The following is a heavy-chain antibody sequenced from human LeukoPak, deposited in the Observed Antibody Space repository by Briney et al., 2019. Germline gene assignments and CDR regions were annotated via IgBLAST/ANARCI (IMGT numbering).Heavy chain of an antibody. CDR3: ARYSSGWYTTAQRGAFDI. D-gene: IGHD6-19*01. CDR2: ISYDGSNK. Sequence: GGSLRLSCAASGFTFSSYAMHWVRQAPGKGLEWVAVISYDGSNKYYADSVKGRFTISRDNSKNTLYLQMNSLRAEDTAVYYCARYSSGWYTTAQRGAFDIWGQGTMVTVSS. V-gene: IGHV3-30*04. CDR1: GFTFSSYA. J-gene: IGHJ3*02.